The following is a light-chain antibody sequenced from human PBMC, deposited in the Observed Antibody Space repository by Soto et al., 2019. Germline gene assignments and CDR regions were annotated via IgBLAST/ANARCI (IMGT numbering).Light chain of an antibody. V-gene: IGKV1-33*01. CDR2: DAS. Sequence: DIQMTQSPSSLSASVGDRVTITCQASQDISNYLNWYQQKPGKAPKLLIYDASNLETGVPSRFSGSGSGTDFTFTINSLQPEDIATYYCQQYDNFLYTFGQGTKLEIK. CDR1: QDISNY. CDR3: QQYDNFLYT. J-gene: IGKJ2*01.